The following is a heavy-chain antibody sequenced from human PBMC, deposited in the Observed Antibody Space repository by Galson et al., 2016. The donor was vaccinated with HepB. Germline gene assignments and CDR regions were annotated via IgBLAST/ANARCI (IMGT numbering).Heavy chain of an antibody. V-gene: IGHV3-30-3*01. CDR1: GVTFNSYP. CDR2: ISFDGSNK. Sequence: SLRLSCAASGVTFNSYPMHWVRQAPGKGLEWVSVISFDGSNKYYTDSVKRRFTIARDASNDTLYLKMNSLGTEETAIYYCTGCREKGIAAAIDLWGQGTLVTVSS. D-gene: IGHD6-13*01. CDR3: TGCREKGIAAAIDL. J-gene: IGHJ5*02.